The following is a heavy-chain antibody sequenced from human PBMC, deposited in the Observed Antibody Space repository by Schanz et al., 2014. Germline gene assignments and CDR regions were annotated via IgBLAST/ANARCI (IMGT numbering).Heavy chain of an antibody. CDR1: EFSFSSFG. V-gene: IGHV3-48*01. CDR3: ARGREVVAKSFDV. J-gene: IGHJ3*01. CDR2: ISSSSSTI. Sequence: EVQLVESGGGLVQPRGSLRLSCAASEFSFSSFGMNWVRQAPGKGLEWVSYISSSSSTIYYADSVKGRFTISRDNAKNSLYLQMNSLRAEDTGVYYCARGREVVAKSFDVWGQGTMXTVSS. D-gene: IGHD3-22*01.